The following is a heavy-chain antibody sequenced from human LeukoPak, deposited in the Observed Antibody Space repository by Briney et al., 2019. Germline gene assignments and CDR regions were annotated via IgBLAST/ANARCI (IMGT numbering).Heavy chain of an antibody. CDR1: GYTFTSYG. J-gene: IGHJ4*02. CDR2: ISAYNGNT. D-gene: IGHD3-22*01. Sequence: GASVKVSCKASGYTFTSYGISWVRQAPGQGLEWMGWISAYNGNTNYAQKLQGRVTMTTDTSTSTAYMELRSLRSDDTAVYYCARDEVLGYYDSSGYSYWGQGTLVTVSS. V-gene: IGHV1-18*01. CDR3: ARDEVLGYYDSSGYSY.